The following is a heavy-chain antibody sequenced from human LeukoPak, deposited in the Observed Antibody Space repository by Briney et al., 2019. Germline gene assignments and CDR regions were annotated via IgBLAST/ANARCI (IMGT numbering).Heavy chain of an antibody. V-gene: IGHV3-30*18. CDR1: GFTFSSYG. CDR2: ISYDGSNK. Sequence: PGGSLRLSCAASGFTFSSYGMHWVRQAPGKGLEWVAVISYDGSNKYYADSVKGRFTISRDNSKNTLYLQMNSLRAEDTAVYYWAKDRAAAGPYYCCGMDVWGQGTTVTVSS. D-gene: IGHD6-13*01. J-gene: IGHJ6*02. CDR3: AKDRAAAGPYYCCGMDV.